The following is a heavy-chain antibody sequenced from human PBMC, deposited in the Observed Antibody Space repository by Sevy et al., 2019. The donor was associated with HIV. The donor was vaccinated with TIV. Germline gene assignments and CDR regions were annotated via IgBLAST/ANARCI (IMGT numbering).Heavy chain of an antibody. D-gene: IGHD4-17*01. CDR1: GYTFRSYW. V-gene: IGHV5-51*01. CDR2: IYPGDSET. Sequence: GESLKISCQTSGYTFRSYWIGWVRQMPGKGLEWMGIIYPGDSETKYSPSFQGHITISADESISTAYLEWSSLKASDSAMYYCARHARSQGIGTAVVTGSIDSWGLGTLVTVSS. CDR3: ARHARSQGIGTAVVTGSIDS. J-gene: IGHJ4*02.